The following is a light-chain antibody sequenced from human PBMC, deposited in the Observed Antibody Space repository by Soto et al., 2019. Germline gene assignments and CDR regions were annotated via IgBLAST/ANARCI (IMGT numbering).Light chain of an antibody. CDR3: SSYTSSSMV. CDR2: EVS. V-gene: IGLV2-14*01. J-gene: IGLJ1*01. CDR1: SSDDGGYNY. Sequence: QSALTQPASVSGSPGQSITISCTGTSSDDGGYNYVSWYQQHPGKAPKLMIYEVSNRPSGVSNRFSGSKSGNTASLTISGLQAEDEADYYCSSYTSSSMVFGTGTKLTVL.